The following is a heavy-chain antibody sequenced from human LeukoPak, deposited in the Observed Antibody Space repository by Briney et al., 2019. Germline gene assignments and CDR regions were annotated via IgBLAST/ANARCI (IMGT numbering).Heavy chain of an antibody. D-gene: IGHD2-2*01. Sequence: PGGSLRLSCAASGFTFSSHSMNWVRQAPGKGLEWVSYISSSSSTIYYADSVKGRFTISRDNAKNSLYLQMNSLRAEDTAVYYCARDVVVVVPAAAYNWFDPWGQGTLATVSS. V-gene: IGHV3-48*01. CDR3: ARDVVVVVPAAAYNWFDP. CDR1: GFTFSSHS. J-gene: IGHJ5*02. CDR2: ISSSSSTI.